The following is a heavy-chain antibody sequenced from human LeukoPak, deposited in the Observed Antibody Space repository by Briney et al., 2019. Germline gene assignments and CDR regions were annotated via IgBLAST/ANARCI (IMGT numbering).Heavy chain of an antibody. CDR3: ARAYYDFWSGYFDY. D-gene: IGHD3-3*01. J-gene: IGHJ4*02. CDR1: GGSISSHY. Sequence: SETLSLTCTVSGGSISSHYWSWIRKPPGKGLEWIGYIYYSGSTNYNPSLKSRVTISVDTSKNQFSLKLSSVTAADTAVYYCARAYYDFWSGYFDYWGQGTLVTVSS. V-gene: IGHV4-59*11. CDR2: IYYSGST.